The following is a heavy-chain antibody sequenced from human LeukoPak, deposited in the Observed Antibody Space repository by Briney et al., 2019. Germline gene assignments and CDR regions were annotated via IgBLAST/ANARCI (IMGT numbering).Heavy chain of an antibody. V-gene: IGHV3-30*02. J-gene: IGHJ6*03. CDR3: AKDSVLRFLEWSPRPYYMDV. CDR2: IRYDGSNK. D-gene: IGHD3-3*01. CDR1: GFTFSSYA. Sequence: GGSLRLSCAASGFTFSSYAMSWVRQAPGKGLEWVAFIRYDGSNKYYADSVKGRFTISRDNSKNTLYLQMNSLRAEDTAVYYCAKDSVLRFLEWSPRPYYMDVWGKGTTVTVSS.